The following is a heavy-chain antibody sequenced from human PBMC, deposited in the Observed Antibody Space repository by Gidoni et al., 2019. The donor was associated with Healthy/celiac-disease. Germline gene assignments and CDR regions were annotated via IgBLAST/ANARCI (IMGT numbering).Heavy chain of an antibody. CDR1: GYSFTSYW. CDR2: IDPSDSYT. D-gene: IGHD3-3*01. CDR3: ARAVRVLRFLEWFQYGMDV. V-gene: IGHV5-10-1*03. J-gene: IGHJ6*02. Sequence: EVQLVQSGAEVKKPGESLRISCKGSGYSFTSYWISWVRQMPGKGLEWMGRIDPSDSYTNYSPSFQGHVTISADKSISTAYLQWSSLKASDTAMYYCARAVRVLRFLEWFQYGMDVWGQGTTVTVSS.